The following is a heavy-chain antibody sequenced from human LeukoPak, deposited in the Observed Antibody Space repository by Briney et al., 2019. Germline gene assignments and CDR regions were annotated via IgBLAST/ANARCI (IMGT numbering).Heavy chain of an antibody. CDR1: GYTFTGYY. CDR2: INPNSDGT. V-gene: IGHV1-2*02. CDR3: ARELHWAFWY. Sequence: GASVKVSCKASGYTFTGYYMHWVRQAPGQGLEWMGWINPNSDGTNYARKFQGRVTMTRDTSISTAYMELSRLRSDDTAVYYCARELHWAFWYWGQGTLVTVSS. J-gene: IGHJ4*02. D-gene: IGHD3-3*01.